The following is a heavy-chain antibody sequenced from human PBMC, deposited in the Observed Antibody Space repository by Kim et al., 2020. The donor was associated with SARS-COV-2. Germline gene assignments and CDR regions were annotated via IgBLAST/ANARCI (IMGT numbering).Heavy chain of an antibody. Sequence: SETLSLTCPPHAWAFRLYSWTWFRPPPGQGLEWIGEIRPRGSPHYNPSPKSRVTISADSSKNQFFLTLTPVTAAATAASYRARGSRRSVCHVNYSYYG. J-gene: IGHJ6*01. CDR3: ARGSRRSVCHVNYSYYG. D-gene: IGHD3-10*02. V-gene: IGHV4-34*01. CDR1: AWAFRLYS. CDR2: IRPRGSP.